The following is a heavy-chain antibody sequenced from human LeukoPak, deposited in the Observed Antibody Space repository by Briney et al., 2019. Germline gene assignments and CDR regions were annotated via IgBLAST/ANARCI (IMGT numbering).Heavy chain of an antibody. CDR3: AKDHGAAVVPRRFDY. D-gene: IGHD2-2*01. CDR1: GFSSRNYA. Sequence: GGALRLSRAPSGFSSRNYAMSWVPQAPRKGLEWVSTLCYSGCYTHSAVSVKGRFTISRDNSRNMVYLQMNSLRAEDTAAYYCAKDHGAAVVPRRFDYWGQGTLVTVSS. CDR2: LCYSGCYT. V-gene: IGHV3-23*01. J-gene: IGHJ4*02.